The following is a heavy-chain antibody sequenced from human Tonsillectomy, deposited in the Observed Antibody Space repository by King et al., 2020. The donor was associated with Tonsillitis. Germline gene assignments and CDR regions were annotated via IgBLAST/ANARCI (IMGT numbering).Heavy chain of an antibody. Sequence: QLVQSGGGLVKPGGSLRLSCAASGFTFSSYSMNWVRQAPGKGLEWVSSISSSSSYIYYADSVKGRFTISRENAKNSLYLKMNSLRAEDTAVYYCARIGYCSSTSCPGDYYYYGMDVWGQGTTVTVSS. D-gene: IGHD2-2*01. V-gene: IGHV3-21*01. J-gene: IGHJ6*02. CDR1: GFTFSSYS. CDR3: ARIGYCSSTSCPGDYYYYGMDV. CDR2: ISSSSSYI.